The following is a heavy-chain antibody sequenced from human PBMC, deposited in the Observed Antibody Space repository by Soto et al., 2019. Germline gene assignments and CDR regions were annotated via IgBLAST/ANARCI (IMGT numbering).Heavy chain of an antibody. CDR1: GFTVSNNY. Sequence: EVQLVESGGGLVQPGGSLRLSCAASGFTVSNNYMNWVRQAPGKGLQWVSVIYSGDSTYYADSVKGRFTISRDHSENTRYLQMNSLRVEDTAVYYCARGDLGVAQRSLVYWGQGTLVTVSS. CDR3: ARGDLGVAQRSLVY. J-gene: IGHJ4*02. CDR2: IYSGDST. V-gene: IGHV3-66*01. D-gene: IGHD2-21*01.